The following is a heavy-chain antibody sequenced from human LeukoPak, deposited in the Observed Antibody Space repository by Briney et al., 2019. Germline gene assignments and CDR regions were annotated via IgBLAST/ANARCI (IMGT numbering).Heavy chain of an antibody. CDR2: LNPSSGGT. CDR3: ARETSSSGLN. Sequence: ASVKVSCKASGYTFSGHYMHWVRQAPGHGPEWMGWLNPSSGGTNYAQRFQGRVTMTRDTSISTAYMELSRLRSDDTAVYYCARETSSSGLNWGQGTLVTVSS. CDR1: GYTFSGHY. V-gene: IGHV1-2*02. J-gene: IGHJ4*02. D-gene: IGHD3-22*01.